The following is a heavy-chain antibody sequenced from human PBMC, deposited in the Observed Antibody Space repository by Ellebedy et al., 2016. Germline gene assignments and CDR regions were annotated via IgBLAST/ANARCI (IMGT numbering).Heavy chain of an antibody. Sequence: GGSLRLSXAASGFTFSDYYMSWIRQAPGKGLEWVSYISSSGSTIYYADSVKGRFTISRDNAKNSLYLQMNSLRAEDTAVYYCARGPEGGWYPYYYYYMDVWGKGTTVTVSS. CDR3: ARGPEGGWYPYYYYYMDV. CDR1: GFTFSDYY. D-gene: IGHD6-19*01. V-gene: IGHV3-11*01. CDR2: ISSSGSTI. J-gene: IGHJ6*03.